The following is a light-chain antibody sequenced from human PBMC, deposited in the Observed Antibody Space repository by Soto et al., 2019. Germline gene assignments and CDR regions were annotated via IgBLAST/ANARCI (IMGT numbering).Light chain of an antibody. J-gene: IGKJ3*01. Sequence: DIQMTQSPSSLSASAGDRVTITCRASQGLRNNLAWYQQKPGKVPRLLIYAASTLQSGVPSRFSGSGSGTDFTLTISSLQPEDVATYYCQKYFSVPFTFGPGTKVELK. CDR3: QKYFSVPFT. V-gene: IGKV1-27*01. CDR1: QGLRNN. CDR2: AAS.